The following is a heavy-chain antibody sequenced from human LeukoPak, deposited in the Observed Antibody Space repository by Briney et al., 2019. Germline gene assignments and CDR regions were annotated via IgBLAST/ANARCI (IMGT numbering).Heavy chain of an antibody. J-gene: IGHJ4*02. D-gene: IGHD6-19*01. CDR3: ARGSSSGQTDFDY. Sequence: GGSLRLSCAASGFTFKNYWMSWVRQAPGKGLEWVANIKQDGSEKYYVDSVKGRFTVSRDNAKNSLYLQMNSLRAEDTAVYYCARGSSSGQTDFDYWGQGTLVTVSS. CDR2: IKQDGSEK. V-gene: IGHV3-7*01. CDR1: GFTFKNYW.